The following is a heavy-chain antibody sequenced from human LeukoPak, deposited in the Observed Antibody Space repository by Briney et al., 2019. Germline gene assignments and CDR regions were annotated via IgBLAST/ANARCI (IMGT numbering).Heavy chain of an antibody. J-gene: IGHJ4*02. CDR1: GFTFSSYE. CDR2: ISSSGSTI. V-gene: IGHV3-48*03. D-gene: IGHD6-13*01. CDR3: ARDHDSSSCPYFDY. Sequence: GGSLRLSCAASGFTFSSYEMNWVRQAPGKGLEWVSYISSSGSTIYYADSVKGRFTISRDNAKNSVYLQMNSLRAEDTAVYYCARDHDSSSCPYFDYWGQGTLVTVSS.